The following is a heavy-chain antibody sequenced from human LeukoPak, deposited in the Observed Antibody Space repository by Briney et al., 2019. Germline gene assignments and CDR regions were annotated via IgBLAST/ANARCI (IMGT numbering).Heavy chain of an antibody. CDR2: IYHSGST. Sequence: SETLSLTCAVSGGSISSSNWWSWVRQPPGEGLGWMGEIYHSGSTNYNPSLKSRVTISVDKSKNQFSLKLSSVTAADTAVYYCASLTDYYDSSGYSTWGQGTLVTVSS. CDR3: ASLTDYYDSSGYST. CDR1: GGSISSSNW. J-gene: IGHJ5*02. V-gene: IGHV4-4*02. D-gene: IGHD3-22*01.